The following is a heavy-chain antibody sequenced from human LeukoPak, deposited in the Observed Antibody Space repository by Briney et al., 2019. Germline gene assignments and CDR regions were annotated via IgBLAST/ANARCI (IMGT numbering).Heavy chain of an antibody. D-gene: IGHD2-2*01. CDR2: IYPADSDT. CDR3: ARQSAAAQYTNWFDP. Sequence: KAGESLKISCKGSGYSFASFGIGWVRQMPGKGLEWMGVIYPADSDTRYSPSFQGQVTISADKSTSTAYLQWSTLKASDTAIYYCARQSAAAQYTNWFDPWGQGTLVTVSS. J-gene: IGHJ5*02. V-gene: IGHV5-51*01. CDR1: GYSFASFG.